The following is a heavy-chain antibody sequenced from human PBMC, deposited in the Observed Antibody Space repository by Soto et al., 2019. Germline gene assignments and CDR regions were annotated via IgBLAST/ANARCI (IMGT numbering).Heavy chain of an antibody. D-gene: IGHD3-3*01. CDR3: AHSNPADFWSGYHNWFDP. CDR2: IYWNDDK. J-gene: IGHJ5*02. Sequence: SGPTLVNPTQTLTLTCTFSGFSLSTSGVGVGWIRQPPGKALEWLALIYWNDDKRYSPSLKSRLTITKDTSKNQVVLTMTNMDPVDTATYYCAHSNPADFWSGYHNWFDPWGQGTLVTVSS. V-gene: IGHV2-5*01. CDR1: GFSLSTSGVG.